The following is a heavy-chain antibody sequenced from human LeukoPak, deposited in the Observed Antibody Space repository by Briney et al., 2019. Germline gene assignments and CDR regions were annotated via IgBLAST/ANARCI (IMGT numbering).Heavy chain of an antibody. CDR1: GFTFSSYS. J-gene: IGHJ4*02. Sequence: AGGSLRLSCAASGFTFSSYSMNWVRQAPGKGLEWVSYISSSSTIYYADSVKGRFTISRDNARNSLYLQMNSLRAEDTAVYYCARDFRDSSGYYLVDYWGQGTLVTVSS. V-gene: IGHV3-48*01. D-gene: IGHD3-22*01. CDR2: ISSSSTI. CDR3: ARDFRDSSGYYLVDY.